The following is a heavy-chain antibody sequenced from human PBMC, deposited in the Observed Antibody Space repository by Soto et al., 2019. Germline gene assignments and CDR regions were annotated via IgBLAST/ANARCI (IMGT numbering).Heavy chain of an antibody. J-gene: IGHJ4*02. CDR1: SGSITDYS. V-gene: IGHV4-4*07. Sequence: SETLSLTCVVSSGSITDYSWTWIRRPAGKGLEWIGLIYSSGTTSYNPSLESRVTMSLGTSKKSFSLELTSVTAADTAVYYCARVFYTDSSGYPRPIFDSWVPGTLVTV. CDR3: ARVFYTDSSGYPRPIFDS. CDR2: IYSSGTT. D-gene: IGHD3-22*01.